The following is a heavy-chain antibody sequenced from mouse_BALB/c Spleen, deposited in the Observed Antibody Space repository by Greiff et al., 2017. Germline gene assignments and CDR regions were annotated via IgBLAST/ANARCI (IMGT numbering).Heavy chain of an antibody. J-gene: IGHJ4*01. Sequence: EVKLMESGAELVKPGASVKLSCTASGFNIKDTYMHWVKQRPEQGLEWIGRIDPANGNTKYDPKFQGKATITADTSSNTAYLQLSSLTSEDTAVYYCARSAMGAMDYWGQGTSVTVSS. D-gene: IGHD2-3*01. CDR1: GFNIKDTY. V-gene: IGHV14-3*02. CDR3: ARSAMGAMDY. CDR2: IDPANGNT.